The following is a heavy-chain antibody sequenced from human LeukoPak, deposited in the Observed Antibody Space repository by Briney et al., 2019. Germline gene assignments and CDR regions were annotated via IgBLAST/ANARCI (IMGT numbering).Heavy chain of an antibody. CDR1: GFSFTSYW. J-gene: IGHJ3*02. CDR3: AKTGGYDAFDI. Sequence: GESLKISCKASGFSFTSYWIGWVRQMPGKGLEWMGIIYPGDSETRYSPSFQGQVTISADKSINTAYLQWSSLQASDTAIYYCAKTGGYDAFDIWGQGTVVTVSS. D-gene: IGHD1-26*01. CDR2: IYPGDSET. V-gene: IGHV5-51*01.